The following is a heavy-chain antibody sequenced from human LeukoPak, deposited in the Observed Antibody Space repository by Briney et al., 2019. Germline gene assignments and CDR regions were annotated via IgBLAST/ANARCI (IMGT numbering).Heavy chain of an antibody. J-gene: IGHJ4*02. CDR2: IYYSGST. CDR3: ARGKVSGWYPYYFDY. D-gene: IGHD6-19*01. V-gene: IGHV4-59*08. CDR1: GGSISRDY. Sequence: SETLSLTCTVSGGSISRDYWSWIRQPPGKGLEWIGYIYYSGSTYYNPSLKSRVTISVDTSKNQFSLKLSSVTAADTAVYYCARGKVSGWYPYYFDYWGQGTLVTVSS.